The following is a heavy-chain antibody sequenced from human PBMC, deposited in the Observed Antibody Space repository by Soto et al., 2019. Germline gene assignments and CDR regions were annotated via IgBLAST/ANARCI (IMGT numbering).Heavy chain of an antibody. CDR3: ARRRSHWFDP. V-gene: IGHV4-59*12. CDR1: SGSISTYY. J-gene: IGHJ5*02. CDR2: IYHSGST. Sequence: SETLSLTCTVSSGSISTYYWSWIQQPPGKGLEWIGYIYHSGSTNYNPSLKSRVTISVDKSKNQFSLKLSSVTAADTAVYYCARRRSHWFDPWGQGTLVTVSS.